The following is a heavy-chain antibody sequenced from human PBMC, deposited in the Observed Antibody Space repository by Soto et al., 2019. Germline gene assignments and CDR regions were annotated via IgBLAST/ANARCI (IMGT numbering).Heavy chain of an antibody. J-gene: IGHJ6*02. V-gene: IGHV3-30-3*01. D-gene: IGHD5-18*01. CDR2: ISYDGSNK. Sequence: GGSLRLSCAASGFTFSSYAMHWVRQAAGKGLEWVAVISYDGSNKYYADSVKGRFTISRDNSKNILYLQMNSLRAEDTAVYYCAKGIPDTGGYYYYSMDVWGQGTAVTVSS. CDR1: GFTFSSYA. CDR3: AKGIPDTGGYYYYSMDV.